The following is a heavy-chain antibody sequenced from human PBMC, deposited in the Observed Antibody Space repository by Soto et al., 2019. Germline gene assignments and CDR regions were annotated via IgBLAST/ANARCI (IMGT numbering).Heavy chain of an antibody. CDR3: AKWHSVGVTAPDY. V-gene: IGHV3-23*01. Sequence: EVQLLESGGDLVQPGGSLRLSCAASGFTFSDDTMTWVRQAPGKGLDWISRIRGNGAGISYADSVKGRFTISRDNSKNMLYLQMNSLRVEDTALYFCAKWHSVGVTAPDYWGQGTLVIVSS. D-gene: IGHD2-21*02. CDR2: IRGNGAGI. J-gene: IGHJ4*02. CDR1: GFTFSDDT.